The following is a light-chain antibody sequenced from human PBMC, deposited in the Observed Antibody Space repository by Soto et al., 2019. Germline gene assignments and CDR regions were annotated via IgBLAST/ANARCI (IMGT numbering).Light chain of an antibody. Sequence: QSVLTQPASVSGSPGQSITISCTGTSSDVGSYNLVSWYQQHPGKDPKLMIYEGSKRHSGVSNRFSGSKSGNTASLTISGLQAEDEADYYCCSYAGSRVFGGGTKLTVL. CDR2: EGS. J-gene: IGLJ3*02. CDR1: SSDVGSYNL. V-gene: IGLV2-23*01. CDR3: CSYAGSRV.